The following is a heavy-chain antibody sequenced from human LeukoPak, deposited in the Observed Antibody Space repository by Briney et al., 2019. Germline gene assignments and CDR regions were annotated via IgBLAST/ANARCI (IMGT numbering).Heavy chain of an antibody. CDR1: GFTFSSYA. CDR2: ISGSGANT. CDR3: AKLILQAEYTYDAFDI. D-gene: IGHD2/OR15-2a*01. J-gene: IGHJ3*02. Sequence: PGGSLRLSCAASGFTFSSYAMSWVRQAPGKGLEWVSAISGSGANTYYADSVKGRFTISRDNSKNTLYLQMNSLRAEDTAVYFCAKLILQAEYTYDAFDIWGQGTMVTVSS. V-gene: IGHV3-23*01.